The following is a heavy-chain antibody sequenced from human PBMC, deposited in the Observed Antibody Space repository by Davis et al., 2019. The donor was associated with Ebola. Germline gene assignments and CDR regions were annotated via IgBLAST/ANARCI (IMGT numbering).Heavy chain of an antibody. D-gene: IGHD1-26*01. V-gene: IGHV3-23*01. CDR3: AKDTSNIWFDI. Sequence: GESLKISCAASGFIFSSYVMSWVRQAPGKGLEWVSYITGSGRTIYYADSVKGRFTISRDNSKNTLYLQMNGLRVEDTAIYYCAKDTSNIWFDIWGQGTNVTVSS. CDR2: ITGSGRTI. CDR1: GFIFSSYV. J-gene: IGHJ3*02.